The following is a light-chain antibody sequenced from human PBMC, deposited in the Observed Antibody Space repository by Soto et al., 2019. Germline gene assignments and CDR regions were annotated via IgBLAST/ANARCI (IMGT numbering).Light chain of an antibody. J-gene: IGLJ2*01. CDR3: SSYTSGATPSVV. V-gene: IGLV2-14*01. Sequence: QSALTQPASVSGSPGQLITISCTGTSDDIGDYSYVSWYQQHPGKAPKLILYEVNNRPSGISNRFSGSKSGNTASLTISGLQAEDESDYYCSSYTSGATPSVVFGGGTKVTVL. CDR1: SDDIGDYSY. CDR2: EVN.